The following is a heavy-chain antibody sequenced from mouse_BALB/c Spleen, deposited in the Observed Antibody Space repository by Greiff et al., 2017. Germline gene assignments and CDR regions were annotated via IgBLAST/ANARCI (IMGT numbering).Heavy chain of an antibody. CDR3: ARGDKEYDYPAWFAY. Sequence: VKLQESGAELAKPGASVKMSCKASGYTFTSYWMHWVKQRPGQGLEWIGYINPSTGYTEYNQKFKDKATLTADKSSSTAYMQLSSLTSEDSAVYYCARGDKEYDYPAWFAYWGQGTLVTVSA. CDR2: INPSTGYT. D-gene: IGHD2-4*01. CDR1: GYTFTSYW. J-gene: IGHJ3*01. V-gene: IGHV1-7*01.